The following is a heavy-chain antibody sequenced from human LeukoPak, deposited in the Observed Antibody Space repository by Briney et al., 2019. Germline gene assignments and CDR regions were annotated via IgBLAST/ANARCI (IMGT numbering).Heavy chain of an antibody. D-gene: IGHD6-13*01. J-gene: IGHJ4*02. Sequence: KPGESLKISCKGSGYSFTSYWIGWVRQMPGKGLEWMGIIYPGDSDTRYSPSFQGQVTISADKSINTAYLQWSSLNASDTAMYYCARHVVFGSSFLYYFDYWGQGTLVTVSS. CDR1: GYSFTSYW. CDR2: IYPGDSDT. V-gene: IGHV5-51*01. CDR3: ARHVVFGSSFLYYFDY.